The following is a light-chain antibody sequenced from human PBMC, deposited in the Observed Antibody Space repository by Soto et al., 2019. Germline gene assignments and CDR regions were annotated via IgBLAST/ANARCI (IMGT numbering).Light chain of an antibody. J-gene: IGLJ1*01. V-gene: IGLV1-44*01. CDR2: SNN. Sequence: QSVLTQPPSASGTPGQRVTISCSGSSSNLGSNTVNWYQHLPRAAPKLLIQSNNQRPSGVPDRFSGSQSGTSASLAISGLHSEDEAVSYCAVWDDSLNGYVFGTGTKLTV. CDR3: AVWDDSLNGYV. CDR1: SSNLGSNT.